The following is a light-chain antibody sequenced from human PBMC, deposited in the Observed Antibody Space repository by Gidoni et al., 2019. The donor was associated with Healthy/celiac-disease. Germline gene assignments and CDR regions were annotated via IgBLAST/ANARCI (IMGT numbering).Light chain of an antibody. CDR2: AAS. V-gene: IGKV1-8*01. J-gene: IGKJ3*01. CDR1: QGISSY. CDR3: QQYYSYPRT. Sequence: AIRMTQSPSSFSASTGDRVTITCRASQGISSYFAWYQQKPGKATKLLIYAASTLQSGVPSRFSGSGSGTDFTLTISCLQSEDFATYYCQQYYSYPRTFGPGTKVDIK.